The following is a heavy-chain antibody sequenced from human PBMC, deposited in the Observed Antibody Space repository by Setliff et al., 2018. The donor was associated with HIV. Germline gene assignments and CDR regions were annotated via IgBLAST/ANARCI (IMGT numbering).Heavy chain of an antibody. J-gene: IGHJ4*02. D-gene: IGHD2-15*01. CDR1: GGSFSGYY. CDR3: ARTMAVPATQPFDY. V-gene: IGHV4-34*01. Sequence: SETLSLTCDVYGGSFSGYYWSWIRQPPGKGLEWIGKISRSGSTTYHPSLKSRLTISVDASKRHFSLKLSSVTAADTAVYYCARTMAVPATQPFDYWGQGTLVTVSS. CDR2: ISRSGST.